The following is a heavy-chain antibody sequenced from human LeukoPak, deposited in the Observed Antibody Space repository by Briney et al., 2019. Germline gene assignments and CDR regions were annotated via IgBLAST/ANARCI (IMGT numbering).Heavy chain of an antibody. CDR2: INPSGGST. V-gene: IGHV1-46*01. CDR1: GYTFTSYY. Sequence: ASVKVSCKASGYTFTSYYMHWVRQAPGQGLEWMGIINPSGGSTNYAQKFQERVTITRDMSTSTAYMELSSLRSEDMAVYYCAADSGLYSSSWYSFDYWGQGTLVTVSS. J-gene: IGHJ4*02. CDR3: AADSGLYSSSWYSFDY. D-gene: IGHD6-13*01.